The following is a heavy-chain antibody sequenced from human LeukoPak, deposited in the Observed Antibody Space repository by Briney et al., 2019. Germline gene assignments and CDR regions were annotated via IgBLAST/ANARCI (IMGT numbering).Heavy chain of an antibody. D-gene: IGHD5-12*01. V-gene: IGHV3-30*02. Sequence: TGGSLRLSYAASGFTFSSYGMHWVRQAPGKGLEWVTFIRYDGSNKYYADSVKGRFSISRDNSKNTLYLQMNRLRAEDTAVYYCAKDGKVATIYSYYYMDVWGKGTTVTISS. CDR1: GFTFSSYG. CDR2: IRYDGSNK. J-gene: IGHJ6*03. CDR3: AKDGKVATIYSYYYMDV.